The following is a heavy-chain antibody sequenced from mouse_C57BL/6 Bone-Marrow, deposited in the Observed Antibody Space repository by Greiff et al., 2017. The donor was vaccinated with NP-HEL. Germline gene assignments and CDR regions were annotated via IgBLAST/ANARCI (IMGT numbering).Heavy chain of an antibody. CDR1: GYTFTSYG. D-gene: IGHD2-3*01. CDR3: ARDWLLLPLWYFDV. Sequence: DVQLQESGAELVRPGSSVKMSCKTSGYTFTSYGINWVKQRPGQGLEWIGYIYIGNGYTEYNEKFKGKATLTSDTSSSTAYMQLSSLTSEDSAIYFCARDWLLLPLWYFDVWGTGTTVTVSS. CDR2: IYIGNGYT. V-gene: IGHV1-58*01. J-gene: IGHJ1*03.